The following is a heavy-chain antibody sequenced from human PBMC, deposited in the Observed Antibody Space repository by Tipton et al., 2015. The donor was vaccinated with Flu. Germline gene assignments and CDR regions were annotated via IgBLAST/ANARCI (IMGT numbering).Heavy chain of an antibody. CDR2: VHYTGKT. D-gene: IGHD1-1*01. CDR1: GGSLTNYY. J-gene: IGHJ4*02. V-gene: IGHV4-59*08. CDR3: ARHTYAQLGPPYFDF. Sequence: TLSLTCRVSGGSLTNYYWSWIRQTPQKGLEWIGYVHYTGKTKFNPSLKSRPVMSADTSKNQLYLRLTSLTASDTAVYYCARHTYAQLGPPYFDFWGQGTLVTVSS.